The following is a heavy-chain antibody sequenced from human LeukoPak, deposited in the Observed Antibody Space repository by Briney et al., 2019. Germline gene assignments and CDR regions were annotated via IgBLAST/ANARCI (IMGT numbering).Heavy chain of an antibody. CDR1: GYTFTGYY. J-gene: IGHJ5*02. V-gene: IGHV1-2*02. CDR3: ARSDDFHNWFDP. D-gene: IGHD2-21*02. CDR2: INPNSGGT. Sequence: GASVKVSCKASGYTFTGYYMHWVRQAPGQGLEWMVWINPNSGGTNYAQKFQGRVTMTRDTSISTAYMELSRLRSDDTAVYYCARSDDFHNWFDPWGQGTLVTVSS.